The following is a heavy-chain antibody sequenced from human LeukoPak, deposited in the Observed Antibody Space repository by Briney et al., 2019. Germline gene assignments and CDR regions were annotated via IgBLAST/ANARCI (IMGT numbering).Heavy chain of an antibody. J-gene: IGHJ4*02. V-gene: IGHV3-23*01. D-gene: IGHD3-22*01. CDR3: AKRDYYGSSGYYYYFDY. Sequence: GGSLRLSCAASGFTFSSYAMSWVRQAPGKGLEWVSAISAGGGSTYYADSVKGRFTISRDNSKNTLYLQMNSLRAEDTAVYYCAKRDYYGSSGYYYYFDYWGQGTLVTVSS. CDR2: ISAGGGST. CDR1: GFTFSSYA.